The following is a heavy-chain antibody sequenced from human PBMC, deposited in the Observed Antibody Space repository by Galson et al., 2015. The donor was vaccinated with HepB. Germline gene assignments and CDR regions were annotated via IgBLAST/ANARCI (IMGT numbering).Heavy chain of an antibody. J-gene: IGHJ4*02. Sequence: VKVSCKASGYTFTSYGISWVRQAPGQGLEWMGWISAYNGNTNYVQKLQGRVTMTTDTSTSTAYMELRSLRSDDTAVYYCARDGQTYYDFWSGYGAYWGQGTLVTVSS. CDR2: ISAYNGNT. CDR3: ARDGQTYYDFWSGYGAY. D-gene: IGHD3-3*01. CDR1: GYTFTSYG. V-gene: IGHV1-18*01.